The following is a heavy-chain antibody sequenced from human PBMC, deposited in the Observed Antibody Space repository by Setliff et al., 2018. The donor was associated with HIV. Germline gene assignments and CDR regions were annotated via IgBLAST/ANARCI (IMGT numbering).Heavy chain of an antibody. J-gene: IGHJ4*02. CDR2: IKSKTDGGTA. V-gene: IGHV3-15*01. Sequence: GGSLRLSCAASGFTFSNYAMNWVRQAPGKGLEWVGRIKSKTDGGTADYAAPVRGRFTFSRDDSKNTVYLQMNSLKTEDTAVYYCATAPGYYDSSPFDWWGPGTLVTVSS. CDR1: GFTFSNYA. D-gene: IGHD3-22*01. CDR3: ATAPGYYDSSPFDW.